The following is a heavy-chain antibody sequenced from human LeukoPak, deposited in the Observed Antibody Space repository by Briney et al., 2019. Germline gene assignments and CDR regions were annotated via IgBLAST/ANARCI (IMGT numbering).Heavy chain of an antibody. CDR2: ISSNGVFT. D-gene: IGHD3-10*01. Sequence: GGSLRLSCAASGFTLSSYGVHWVRQAQGRGLEYVSGISSNGVFTYYANSVKGRFTISRDNAKNMVYLQMNSLRAEDTAMYYCARATTYFYGSVTYDWFDPWGQGTLVTVSS. J-gene: IGHJ5*02. CDR1: GFTLSSYG. V-gene: IGHV3-64*01. CDR3: ARATTYFYGSVTYDWFDP.